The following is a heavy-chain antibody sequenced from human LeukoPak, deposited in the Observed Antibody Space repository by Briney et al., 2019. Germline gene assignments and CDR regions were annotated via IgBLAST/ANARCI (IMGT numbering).Heavy chain of an antibody. CDR3: ARNYNYGRYFFDS. D-gene: IGHD3-10*01. V-gene: IGHV4-39*07. CDR2: TNRGGGT. Sequence: SETLSLTCTVSGGSVSSKNYYWDWIRQPPGKGLEWIGETNRGGGTNYNPSLKSRITISVDTSKNQFSLKLTSVTAADTAVYYCARNYNYGRYFFDSWGQGILVTVSS. J-gene: IGHJ4*02. CDR1: GGSVSSKNYY.